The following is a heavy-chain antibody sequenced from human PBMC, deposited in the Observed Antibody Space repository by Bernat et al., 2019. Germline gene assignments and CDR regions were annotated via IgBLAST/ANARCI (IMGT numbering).Heavy chain of an antibody. D-gene: IGHD2-15*01. CDR3: AREIVVVVAATYYYYGMDV. Sequence: QVQLVESGGGVVQPGRSLRLSCAASGFTFSSYAMHWVRQAPGKGLEWVAVISYDGSNKYYADSVKGRFTISRDKSKNTLYLQMNSLRAEDTAVYYCAREIVVVVAATYYYYGMDVWGQGTTVTVSS. CDR2: ISYDGSNK. J-gene: IGHJ6*02. CDR1: GFTFSSYA. V-gene: IGHV3-30-3*01.